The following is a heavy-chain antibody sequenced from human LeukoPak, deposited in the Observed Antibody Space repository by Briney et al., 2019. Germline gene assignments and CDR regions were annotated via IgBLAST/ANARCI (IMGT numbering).Heavy chain of an antibody. J-gene: IGHJ4*02. CDR3: ASSVYDKGGMIDY. CDR2: INPSGGST. V-gene: IGHV1-46*01. CDR1: GYSFTSYY. Sequence: GASVNVSCKASGYSFTSYYMHWVRQAPGQGLEWMGIINPSGGSTSYAQKFQGRVTMTRDTSTSTVYMELSSLRSEDTAVYYCASSVYDKGGMIDYWGQGTLVTVSS. D-gene: IGHD3-22*01.